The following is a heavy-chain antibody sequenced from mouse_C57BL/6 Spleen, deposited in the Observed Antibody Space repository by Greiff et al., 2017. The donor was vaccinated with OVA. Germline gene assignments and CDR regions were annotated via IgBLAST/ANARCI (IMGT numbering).Heavy chain of an antibody. Sequence: QVQLKQPGAELVKPGASVKVSCKASGYTFTSYWMHWVKQRPGQGLEWIGRIHPSDSDTNYNQKFKGKATLTVDKSSSTAYMQLSSLTSEDSAVYYCASPYGYDEVWFAYWGQGTLVTVSA. CDR2: IHPSDSDT. CDR3: ASPYGYDEVWFAY. CDR1: GYTFTSYW. J-gene: IGHJ3*01. D-gene: IGHD2-2*01. V-gene: IGHV1-74*01.